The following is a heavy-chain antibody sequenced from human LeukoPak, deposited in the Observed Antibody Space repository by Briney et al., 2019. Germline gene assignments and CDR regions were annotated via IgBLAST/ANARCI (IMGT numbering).Heavy chain of an antibody. CDR1: GYTFTSYD. CDR2: MNPNSGNT. CDR3: ARGWTPNYDFWSGPKYYFDN. V-gene: IGHV1-8*01. Sequence: GASVKVSCKASGYTFTSYDINWVRQATGQGLEWMEWMNPNSGNTGYAQKFQGRVTMTRNTSISTAYMELSSLRSDDTAIYYCARGWTPNYDFWSGPKYYFDNWGQGTLVTVSS. J-gene: IGHJ4*02. D-gene: IGHD3-3*01.